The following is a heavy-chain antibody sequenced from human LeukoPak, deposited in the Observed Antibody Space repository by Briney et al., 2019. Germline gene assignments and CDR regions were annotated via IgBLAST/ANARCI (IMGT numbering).Heavy chain of an antibody. D-gene: IGHD6-19*01. CDR3: ARYSTYSSGWPVDY. J-gene: IGHJ4*02. CDR2: IRYDGSDK. Sequence: GGSLRLSCAASGFTFGSYGMHWVRQAPGKGLEWVAFIRYDGSDKYYADSVKGRFTISRDNSKNTLYLQMNSLRAEDTSVYYCARYSTYSSGWPVDYWGQGTLVTVSS. V-gene: IGHV3-30*02. CDR1: GFTFGSYG.